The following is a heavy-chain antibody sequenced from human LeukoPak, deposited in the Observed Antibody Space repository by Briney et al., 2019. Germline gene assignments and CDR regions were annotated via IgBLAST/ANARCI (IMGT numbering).Heavy chain of an antibody. CDR1: GFTFSSYG. CDR2: ILYDGSNK. CDR3: TRDPRRLDY. J-gene: IGHJ4*02. Sequence: GGSLRLSCATSGFTFSSYGMHWVRQAPGKGLEWVALILYDGSNKYYADSVKGRFTISRDNSKNTLYLQMNSLRAEDTAVYYCTRDPRRLDYWGQGTLVTVSS. V-gene: IGHV3-33*05.